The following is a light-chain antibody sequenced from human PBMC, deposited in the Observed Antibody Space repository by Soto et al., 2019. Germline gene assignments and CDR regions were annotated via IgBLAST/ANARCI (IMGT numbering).Light chain of an antibody. Sequence: EIVMTQSPATLSVSPGERVSLSCRASQSVNSKLAWYQQKPGQAPRLLIYDTSSRATGIPDRFSGSGSGTDFTLTISRLEPEDFAVYYCQQYKNWPLFGQGTRLEIK. CDR1: QSVNSK. CDR2: DTS. V-gene: IGKV3D-15*01. J-gene: IGKJ5*01. CDR3: QQYKNWPL.